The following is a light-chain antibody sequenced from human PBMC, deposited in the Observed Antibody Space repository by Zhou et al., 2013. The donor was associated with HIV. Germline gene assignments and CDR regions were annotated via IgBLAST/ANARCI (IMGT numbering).Light chain of an antibody. Sequence: EIVLTQTPLSSPVTLGQPASISCRSSQSLVYSDGDTYLSWLHQRPGQPPRLLIYKVSTRFSGVPDRFSGSGAGTDFTLKISRVEAEDVGVYYCTQATHLPYTFGQGTKLEI. V-gene: IGKV2-24*01. CDR2: KVS. J-gene: IGKJ2*01. CDR1: QSLVYSDGDTY. CDR3: TQATHLPYT.